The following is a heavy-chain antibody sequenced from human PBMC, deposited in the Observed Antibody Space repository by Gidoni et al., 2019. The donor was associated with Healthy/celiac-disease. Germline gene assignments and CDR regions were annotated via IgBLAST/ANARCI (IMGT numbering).Heavy chain of an antibody. V-gene: IGHV3-9*01. CDR1: GFPFDDYA. J-gene: IGHJ4*02. CDR3: AKAGKVVY. Sequence: VQLVESGGGLVQPGRSLSLSCAASGFPFDDYAMHWVRQAPGKGLDWVSGISWNSGSIGYADSVKGRFTISRDNAKNSLYLQMNSLRAEDTALYYCAKAGKVVYWGQGTLVTVSS. CDR2: ISWNSGSI.